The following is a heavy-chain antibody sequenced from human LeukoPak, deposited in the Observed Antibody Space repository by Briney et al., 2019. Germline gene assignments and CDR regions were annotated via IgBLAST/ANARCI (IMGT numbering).Heavy chain of an antibody. V-gene: IGHV3-21*01. Sequence: GSLRLSCVASGFTFSSYSMNWVRQAPGKGLEWVSCISSSSSYIYYADPVKGRFTISRDNAKNSVYLQMNSLRAEDTAVYYCTRAVAAADFSPGYWGQGTLVTVSS. CDR3: TRAVAAADFSPGY. D-gene: IGHD6-13*01. CDR2: ISSSSSYI. CDR1: GFTFSSYS. J-gene: IGHJ4*02.